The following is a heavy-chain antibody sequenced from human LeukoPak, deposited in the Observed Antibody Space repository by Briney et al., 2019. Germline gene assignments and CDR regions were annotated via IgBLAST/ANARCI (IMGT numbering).Heavy chain of an antibody. CDR2: ISWNSGSI. V-gene: IGHV3-9*01. CDR1: GFTFDDYA. D-gene: IGHD4-17*01. CDR3: AKDGQPTVTTVDY. Sequence: GGSLRLSCAASGFTFDDYAMHWVRQAPGKGLEWVSGISWNSGSIGYADSVKGRFTISRDSAKNSLYLQMNSLRAEDTALYYCAKDGQPTVTTVDYWGQGTLVTVSS. J-gene: IGHJ4*02.